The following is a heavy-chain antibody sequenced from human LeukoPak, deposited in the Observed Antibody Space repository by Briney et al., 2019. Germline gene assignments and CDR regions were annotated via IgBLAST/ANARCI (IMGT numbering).Heavy chain of an antibody. Sequence: GGSLRLSCAASRFTFSNYYMTWVRQAPGEWLEWVGNINQGGSEKNYVDSVKGRFTISRDNAESSLYLQMNNLRVEDTAFYYCARDRHINSWSNDRFDYWGQGALVTVSS. D-gene: IGHD6-13*01. J-gene: IGHJ4*02. CDR2: INQGGSEK. V-gene: IGHV3-7*01. CDR1: RFTFSNYY. CDR3: ARDRHINSWSNDRFDY.